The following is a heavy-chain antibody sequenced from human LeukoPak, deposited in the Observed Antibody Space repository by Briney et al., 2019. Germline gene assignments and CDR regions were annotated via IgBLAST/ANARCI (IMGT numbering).Heavy chain of an antibody. CDR2: MNPNSGNT. CDR3: ARGTTVTTSQINYYYYGMDV. D-gene: IGHD4-17*01. J-gene: IGHJ6*02. Sequence: ASVKVSCKASGYTFTSYDINWVRQATGQGLEWMGWMNPNSGNTGYAQKFQGRVTMTRNTSISTAYMELSSLRSEDTAVYYCARGTTVTTSQINYYYYGMDVWGQGTTATVSS. V-gene: IGHV1-8*01. CDR1: GYTFTSYD.